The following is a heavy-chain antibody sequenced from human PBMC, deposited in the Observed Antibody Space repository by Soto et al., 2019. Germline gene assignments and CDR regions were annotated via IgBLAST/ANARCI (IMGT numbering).Heavy chain of an antibody. J-gene: IGHJ3*02. Sequence: QVQLVQSGAEVKKPGASVKVSCKASGYTFTSYAMHWVRQAPGQRLEWMGWINAGNGNTKYSQKVQGRVTITRDTSASTAYMELSSLRFEDTAVYFCATAIADDAFDIWGRGTMVTVSS. CDR3: ATAIADDAFDI. V-gene: IGHV1-3*01. CDR2: INAGNGNT. D-gene: IGHD2-2*01. CDR1: GYTFTSYA.